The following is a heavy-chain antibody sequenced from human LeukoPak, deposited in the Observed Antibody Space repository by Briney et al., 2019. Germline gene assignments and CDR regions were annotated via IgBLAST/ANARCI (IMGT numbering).Heavy chain of an antibody. V-gene: IGHV3-15*01. CDR3: TTSRGQWLMIY. CDR2: IKSKTDGGTK. D-gene: IGHD6-19*01. J-gene: IGHJ4*02. Sequence: PGGSLRLSCAASGFTFSNAWMSWVRQAPGRGLEWVGRIKSKTDGGTKDYAAPVKGRFTISRDDSKNTLYLQMNSLKTEDTAVYYCTTSRGQWLMIYWGQGTLVTVSS. CDR1: GFTFSNAW.